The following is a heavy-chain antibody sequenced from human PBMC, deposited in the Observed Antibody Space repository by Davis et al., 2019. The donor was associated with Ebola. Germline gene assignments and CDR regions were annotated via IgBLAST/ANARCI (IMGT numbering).Heavy chain of an antibody. D-gene: IGHD4-17*01. CDR3: ARTPQFSDYGAYFDF. CDR2: IYYSGTT. J-gene: IGHJ4*02. Sequence: SETLSLTCTVSGGSISSYYWTWIRQPPGKGLEWIGHIYYSGTTNYNPSLKSRVTISRDTSNNQFSLKVNSVTAADTATYYCARTPQFSDYGAYFDFWGRGTLVSVSS. CDR1: GGSISSYY. V-gene: IGHV4-59*01.